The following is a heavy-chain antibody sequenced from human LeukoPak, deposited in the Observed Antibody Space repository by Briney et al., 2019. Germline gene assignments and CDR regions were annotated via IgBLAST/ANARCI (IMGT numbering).Heavy chain of an antibody. V-gene: IGHV1-2*02. J-gene: IGHJ4*02. CDR3: ARDWTVAGNYYFDY. CDR2: INPNSGGT. D-gene: IGHD6-19*01. CDR1: GYTFTGYY. Sequence: GASVKVSCKASGYTFTGYYMHWVRQAPGQGLEWMGWINPNSGGTNYAQKFQGRVTMTRETSISTAYMELSRLRSDDTAVYYCARDWTVAGNYYFDYWGQGTLVTVSS.